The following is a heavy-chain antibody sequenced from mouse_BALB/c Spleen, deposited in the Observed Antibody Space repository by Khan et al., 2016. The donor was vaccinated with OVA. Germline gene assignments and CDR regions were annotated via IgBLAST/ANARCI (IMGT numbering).Heavy chain of an antibody. CDR1: GFSLSRYN. CDR2: IWGGGGT. D-gene: IGHD2-14*01. Sequence: VKLVESGPGLVAPSQSLSITCTVSGFSLSRYNIHWVRQPPGKGLEWLGMIWGGGGTDYNSTLQSRLSISKDNSKSQVFLKMNSLQSDDTAMYYCARADYRYDGYYAMDYWGQGTSVTVSS. V-gene: IGHV2-6-4*01. J-gene: IGHJ4*01. CDR3: ARADYRYDGYYAMDY.